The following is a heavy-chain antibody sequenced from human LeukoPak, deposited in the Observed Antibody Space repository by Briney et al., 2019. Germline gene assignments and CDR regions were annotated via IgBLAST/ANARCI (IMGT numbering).Heavy chain of an antibody. CDR2: IGTAGDT. Sequence: GGSLRLSCAASGFTFSSYDMHWVRQATGKGLEWVSAIGTAGDTYYPGSVKGRFTISRENAKNSLYLQMNSLRAGDTAVYYCARANSQYSSSWYGKYGMDVWGQGTTVTVSS. J-gene: IGHJ6*02. D-gene: IGHD6-13*01. V-gene: IGHV3-13*01. CDR3: ARANSQYSSSWYGKYGMDV. CDR1: GFTFSSYD.